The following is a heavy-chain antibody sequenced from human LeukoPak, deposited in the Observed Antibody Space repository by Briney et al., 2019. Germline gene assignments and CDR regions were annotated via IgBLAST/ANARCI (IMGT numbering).Heavy chain of an antibody. CDR3: AKGIVVVPAAFDY. J-gene: IGHJ4*02. D-gene: IGHD2-2*01. Sequence: GGSLRLSCAASGFTFSSYGMSWVRQAPGKGLEWVSAISGSGGSTYYADSVKGRFTISRDNSKNTLYLQMNSLRAEDTAVYYCAKGIVVVPAAFDYWGQGTLVTVSS. CDR2: ISGSGGST. CDR1: GFTFSSYG. V-gene: IGHV3-23*01.